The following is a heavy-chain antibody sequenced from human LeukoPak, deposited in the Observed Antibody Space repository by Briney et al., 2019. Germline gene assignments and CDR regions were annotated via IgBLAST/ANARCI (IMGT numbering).Heavy chain of an antibody. CDR3: ARGAPWFDP. Sequence: SGTLSLTCNVSGGSISNNYWTWIRQPPGKGLEWIGYVYSTGSTNYNPSLKSRVTISVDTSKNQFSLQLASATAADTAVYYCARGAPWFDPWGQGTLVTVSS. CDR1: GGSISNNY. J-gene: IGHJ5*02. V-gene: IGHV4-59*01. CDR2: VYSTGST.